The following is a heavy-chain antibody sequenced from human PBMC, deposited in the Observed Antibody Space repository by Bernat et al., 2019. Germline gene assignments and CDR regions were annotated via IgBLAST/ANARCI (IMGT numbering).Heavy chain of an antibody. V-gene: IGHV3-30-3*01. D-gene: IGHD2-2*01. Sequence: QVQLVESGGGVVQPGRSLRLSCAASGFTFSSYAMHWVRQAPGKGLGWVAVISYDGSNKYYADSVKGRFTISRDNSKNTLYLQMNSLRAEDTAVYYCARVWNGPQVVVPADEPTPFYYMDVWGKGTTVTVSS. CDR1: GFTFSSYA. CDR3: ARVWNGPQVVVPADEPTPFYYMDV. CDR2: ISYDGSNK. J-gene: IGHJ6*03.